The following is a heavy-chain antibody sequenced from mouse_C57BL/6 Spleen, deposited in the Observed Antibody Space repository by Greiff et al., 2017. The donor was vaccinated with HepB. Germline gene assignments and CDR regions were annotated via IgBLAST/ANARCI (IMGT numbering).Heavy chain of an antibody. J-gene: IGHJ1*03. CDR3: ARDYGSSLWYFDV. CDR1: GYTFTSYW. V-gene: IGHV1-53*01. CDR2: INPSNGGT. D-gene: IGHD1-1*01. Sequence: QVQLQQPGTELVKPGASVKLSCKASGYTFTSYWMHGVKRRPGQGLEWIGNINPSNGGTNYNEKFKSKATLTVDKSSSTAYMQLSSLTSEDSAVYYCARDYGSSLWYFDVWGTGTTVTVSS.